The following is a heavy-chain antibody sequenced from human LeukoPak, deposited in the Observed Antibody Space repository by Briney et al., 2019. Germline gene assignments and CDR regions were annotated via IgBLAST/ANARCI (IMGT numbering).Heavy chain of an antibody. Sequence: PSETLSLTCAVYGGSFSGYYWSWIRQPPGKGLEWIGEINHSGSTNYNPSLKSRVTISVDTSKNQFSLKLSSVTTADTAVYYCARAPCSSTSWGYCYYYGMDVWGQGTTVTVS. CDR1: GGSFSGYY. J-gene: IGHJ6*02. D-gene: IGHD2-2*01. CDR3: ARAPCSSTSWGYCYYYGMDV. V-gene: IGHV4-34*01. CDR2: INHSGST.